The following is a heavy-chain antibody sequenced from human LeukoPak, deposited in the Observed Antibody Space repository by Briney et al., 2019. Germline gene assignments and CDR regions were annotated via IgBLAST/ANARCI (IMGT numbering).Heavy chain of an antibody. CDR3: ARNSGYSSSSSFDY. CDR2: ISYDGSNK. D-gene: IGHD6-6*01. V-gene: IGHV3-30-3*01. J-gene: IGHJ4*02. CDR1: GFTFSSYA. Sequence: GGSLRLSCEASGFTFSSYAMHWVRQAPGKGLEWVAVISYDGSNKYYADSVKGRFTISRDNSKNTLYLQMNSLRAEDTAVYYCARNSGYSSSSSFDYWGQGTLVTVSS.